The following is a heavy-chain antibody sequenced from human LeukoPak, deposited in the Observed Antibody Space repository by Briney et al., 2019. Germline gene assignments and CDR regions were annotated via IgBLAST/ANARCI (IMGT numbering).Heavy chain of an antibody. J-gene: IGHJ4*02. V-gene: IGHV3-30-3*01. CDR1: GFTFSSYA. Sequence: PGGSLRLSCAASGFTFSSYAMHWVRQAPGKGLEWVAVISYDGSNKYYADSVKGRFTISRDNSKNTLYLQMNSLRAEDTAVYYCARGSRGKVPAATGFGELLSNFYYFDYWGQGTLVTVSS. D-gene: IGHD3-10*01. CDR3: ARGSRGKVPAATGFGELLSNFYYFDY. CDR2: ISYDGSNK.